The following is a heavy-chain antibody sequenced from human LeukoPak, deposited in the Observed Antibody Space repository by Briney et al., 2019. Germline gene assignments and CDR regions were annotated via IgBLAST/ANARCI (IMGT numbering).Heavy chain of an antibody. CDR3: AREGIAVAGTLGVSFDY. CDR2: IIPILGIA. D-gene: IGHD6-19*01. J-gene: IGHJ4*02. CDR1: GGTFSSYA. V-gene: IGHV1-69*04. Sequence: SVKVSCKASGGTFSSYAISWVRQAPGQGLERMGRIIPILGIANYAQKFQGRVTITADKSTSTAYMELSSLRSEDTAVYYCAREGIAVAGTLGVSFDYWGQGTLVTVSS.